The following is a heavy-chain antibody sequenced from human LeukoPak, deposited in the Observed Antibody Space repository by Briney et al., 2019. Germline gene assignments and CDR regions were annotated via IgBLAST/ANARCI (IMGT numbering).Heavy chain of an antibody. D-gene: IGHD2-2*01. V-gene: IGHV4-30-4*01. CDR1: GGSISSGDYY. Sequence: PSQTLSLTCTVSGGSISSGDYYWSWIRQPPGKGLEWIGYIYYSRSTYYNPSLKSRVTISVDTSKNQFSLKLSSVTAADTAVYYCARELEYCSSTSCHKAFDIWGQGTMVTVSS. CDR3: ARELEYCSSTSCHKAFDI. J-gene: IGHJ3*02. CDR2: IYYSRST.